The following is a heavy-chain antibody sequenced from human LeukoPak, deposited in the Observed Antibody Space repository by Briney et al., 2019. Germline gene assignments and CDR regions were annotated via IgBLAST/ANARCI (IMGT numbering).Heavy chain of an antibody. CDR2: ISSSSSYI. CDR1: GFTFSSYS. CDR3: ARVNVVWGSYRPLDY. J-gene: IGHJ4*02. D-gene: IGHD3-16*02. V-gene: IGHV3-21*01. Sequence: GRSLRLSCAASGFTFSSYSMNWVRQAPGKGLEWVSSISSSSSYIYYADSVKGRFTISRDNAKNSLYLQMNSLRAEDTAVYYCARVNVVWGSYRPLDYWGQGTLVTVSS.